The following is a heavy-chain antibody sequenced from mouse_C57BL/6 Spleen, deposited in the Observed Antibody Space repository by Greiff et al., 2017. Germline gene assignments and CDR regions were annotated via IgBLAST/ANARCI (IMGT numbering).Heavy chain of an antibody. CDR3: ARSGYGSTLAWFAY. CDR2: IDPNSGGT. D-gene: IGHD1-1*01. CDR1: GYTFTSYW. J-gene: IGHJ3*01. Sequence: QVQLQQPGAELVKPGASVKLSCKASGYTFTSYWMHWVKQRPGRGLEWIGRIDPNSGGTKYNEKFKSKATMTVDNPSSTAYMQLSSLTSEDTAVYYCARSGYGSTLAWFAYWGQGTLVTVSA. V-gene: IGHV1-72*01.